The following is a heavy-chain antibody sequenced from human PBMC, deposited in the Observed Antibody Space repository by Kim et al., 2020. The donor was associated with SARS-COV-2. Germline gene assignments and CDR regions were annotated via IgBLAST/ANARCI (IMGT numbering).Heavy chain of an antibody. Sequence: SETLSLTCTVSGGSISSYYWSWIRQPPGKGLEWIGYIYYSGSTNYNPSLKSRVTISVDTSKNQFSLKLSSVTAADTAVYYCARVVVVAATWVFDHWGQGTLVTVSS. CDR1: GGSISSYY. V-gene: IGHV4-59*01. CDR2: IYYSGST. D-gene: IGHD2-15*01. CDR3: ARVVVVAATWVFDH. J-gene: IGHJ4*02.